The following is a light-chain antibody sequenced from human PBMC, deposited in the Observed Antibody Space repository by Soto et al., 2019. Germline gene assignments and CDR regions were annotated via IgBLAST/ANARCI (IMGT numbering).Light chain of an antibody. CDR2: DVS. V-gene: IGLV2-14*03. Sequence: QSALTQPASVSGSPGQSITISCTGTSSDFGGYNSVSWYQQYPGKAPKLMIYDVSFRPSGVSNRFSGSKSDNTASLTISGLQAEDEADYYCGSYTSSATLIFGGGTKLTVL. J-gene: IGLJ2*01. CDR3: GSYTSSATLI. CDR1: SSDFGGYNS.